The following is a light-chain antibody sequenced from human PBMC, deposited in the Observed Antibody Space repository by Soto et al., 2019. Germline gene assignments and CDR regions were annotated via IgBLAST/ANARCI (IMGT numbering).Light chain of an antibody. CDR2: GNN. CDR1: SSNIGSNT. CDR3: ATWDDSLNGWV. J-gene: IGLJ3*02. Sequence: QSALTQPPSASGTPGQTVAISCSGRSSNIGSNTVNWYQQFPGTAPKLLIYGNNQRPSGVPDRLSGSKSDTSASLAISGRLSEDESYYYCATWDDSLNGWVFGGGTKLTVL. V-gene: IGLV1-44*01.